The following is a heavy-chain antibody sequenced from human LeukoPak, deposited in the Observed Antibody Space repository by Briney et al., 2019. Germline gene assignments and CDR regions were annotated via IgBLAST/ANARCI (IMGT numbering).Heavy chain of an antibody. D-gene: IGHD5-12*01. V-gene: IGHV5-51*01. CDR2: IYPGDSDT. CDR3: ARTGGGYSGYDFVGY. CDR1: GYSFTSYW. J-gene: IGHJ4*02. Sequence: GESLKISCKGSGYSFTSYWIGWVRPMPGKGLDWMGIIYPGDSDTRYSPSFQGQVTISADKSISTAYLQWSSLKASDTATYDCARTGGGYSGYDFVGYWGQGTLVTVSS.